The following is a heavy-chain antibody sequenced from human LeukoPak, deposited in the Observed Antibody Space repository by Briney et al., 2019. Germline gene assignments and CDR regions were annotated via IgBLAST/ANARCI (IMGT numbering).Heavy chain of an antibody. Sequence: SETLSLTCAVSGGSINIRYWGWIRQPPGKGLQWIGDIYYTGKNNYNPSLKSRVTISLDTSKDHLSLNLTSVLAADTAIYYCVKRVTGWNYFDYWGQGILVTVSS. D-gene: IGHD6-19*01. CDR3: VKRVTGWNYFDY. CDR1: GGSINIRY. J-gene: IGHJ4*02. CDR2: IYYTGKN. V-gene: IGHV4-59*08.